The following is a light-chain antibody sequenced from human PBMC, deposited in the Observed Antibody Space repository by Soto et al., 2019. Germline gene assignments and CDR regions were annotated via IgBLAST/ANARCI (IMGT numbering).Light chain of an antibody. Sequence: QSALTQPASVSWSPGQSITISCTGTSSDVGGYNYVSWYQQHPGKAPKLMIYEVSNRPSGVSNRFSGSKSGNTASLIISGLQAEDEADYYCSSYTTSSTYVFGIGTKVTVL. CDR1: SSDVGGYNY. J-gene: IGLJ1*01. V-gene: IGLV2-14*01. CDR2: EVS. CDR3: SSYTTSSTYV.